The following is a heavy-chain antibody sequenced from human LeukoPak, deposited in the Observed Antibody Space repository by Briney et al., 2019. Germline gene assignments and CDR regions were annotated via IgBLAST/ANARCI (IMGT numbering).Heavy chain of an antibody. CDR3: ARDRHCVNGVCHSPPGMDV. CDR2: IWFDKNQ. CDR1: GFILNDYG. V-gene: IGHV3-33*01. J-gene: IGHJ6*02. D-gene: IGHD2-8*01. Sequence: PGGSLRLSCAAYGFILNDYGMHWVRQAPGKGLEWVADIWFDKNQHFADSVKGRFAISRDNSKNTVYLQINSLRAEDTAVYYCARDRHCVNGVCHSPPGMDVWGQGTTVTVSS.